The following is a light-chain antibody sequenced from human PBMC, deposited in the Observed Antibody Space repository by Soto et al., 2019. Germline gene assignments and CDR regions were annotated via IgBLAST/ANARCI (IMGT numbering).Light chain of an antibody. CDR1: QGISSY. CDR2: AAS. Sequence: DIQLTQSPSFLSASVGDRVIITCRASQGISSYLAWYQQKPGKAPNLLIYAASTLQSGVPSRFSGSGSETEFTLTISSLQPEDFATYSCQQLNSYPLTFGGGTKVEIK. J-gene: IGKJ4*01. CDR3: QQLNSYPLT. V-gene: IGKV1-9*01.